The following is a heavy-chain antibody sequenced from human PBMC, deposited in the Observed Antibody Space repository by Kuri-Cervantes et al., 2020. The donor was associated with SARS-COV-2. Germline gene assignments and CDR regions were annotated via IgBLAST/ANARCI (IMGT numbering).Heavy chain of an antibody. J-gene: IGHJ6*02. D-gene: IGHD3-22*01. CDR3: ARQGGYYGMDV. Sequence: GSLRLSCSVSGGSISSRSYYWGWIRQHPGKGLEWIGSIYYSGSTNYNPTPKSRVTISVDTSTNQFFLNLASVTAADTAVYYCARQGGYYGMDVWGQGTTVTVSS. V-gene: IGHV4-39*01. CDR1: GGSISSRSYY. CDR2: IYYSGST.